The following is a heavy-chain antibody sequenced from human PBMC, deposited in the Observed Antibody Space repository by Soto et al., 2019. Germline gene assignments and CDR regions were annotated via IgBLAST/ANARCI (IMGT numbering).Heavy chain of an antibody. Sequence: SEALSLTCTVSGGSISRGAYYWSWIRQAPGKGLEWIGYIYYSGSTYYNPSLKSRVTITVDTSKNQFSLKLSSVTAADTAVYCCARVGGGYAGHYYVMDVCGQGTTVTGSS. CDR2: IYYSGST. D-gene: IGHD5-12*01. J-gene: IGHJ6*02. V-gene: IGHV4-30-4*01. CDR3: ARVGGGYAGHYYVMDV. CDR1: GGSISRGAYY.